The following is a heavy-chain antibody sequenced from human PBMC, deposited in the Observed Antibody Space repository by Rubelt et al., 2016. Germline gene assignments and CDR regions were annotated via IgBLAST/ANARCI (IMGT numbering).Heavy chain of an antibody. D-gene: IGHD6-19*01. CDR1: GGSFSGYY. CDR3: ARGRMPDGWYPYCFDY. Sequence: QVQLQQWGAGLLKPSETLSLTCGVYGGSFSGYYWSWIRQSPGKGLEWIGEINHSGSTNYNPSLGSRVTISVDTSKNQFSLHLTSVTAADTAGDYCARGRMPDGWYPYCFDYWGQGILVTVS. CDR2: INHSGST. J-gene: IGHJ4*02. V-gene: IGHV4-34*01.